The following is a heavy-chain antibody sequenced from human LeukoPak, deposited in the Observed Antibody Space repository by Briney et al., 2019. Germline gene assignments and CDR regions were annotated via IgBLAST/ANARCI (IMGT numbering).Heavy chain of an antibody. CDR1: GYTFTSYG. Sequence: ASVKVSCKASGYTFTSYGISWVRQAPGQGLEWMGWISVYNGNTNYAQKLQGRVIMTTDTSTSTAYMELRSLRSDDTAVYYCARVVGIAARRGAWFDPWGQGTLVTVSS. J-gene: IGHJ5*02. V-gene: IGHV1-18*01. CDR2: ISVYNGNT. CDR3: ARVVGIAARRGAWFDP. D-gene: IGHD6-6*01.